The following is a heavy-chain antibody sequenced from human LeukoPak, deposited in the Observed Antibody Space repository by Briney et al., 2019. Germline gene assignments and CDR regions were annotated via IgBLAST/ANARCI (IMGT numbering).Heavy chain of an antibody. CDR2: INPNSGGT. CDR1: GYTFTGYY. Sequence: GASVKVSCKASGYTFTGYYMHWVRQAPGQELEWMGWINPNSGGTNYAQKFQGRVTMTRDTSISTAYMELSRLRSDDTAVYYCARDLPRVGYYYYYMDVWGKGTTVTVSS. V-gene: IGHV1-2*02. J-gene: IGHJ6*03. CDR3: ARDLPRVGYYYYYMDV.